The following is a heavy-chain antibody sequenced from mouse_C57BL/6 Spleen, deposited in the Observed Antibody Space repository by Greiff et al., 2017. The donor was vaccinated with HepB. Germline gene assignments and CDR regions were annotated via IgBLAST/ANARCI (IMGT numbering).Heavy chain of an antibody. CDR3: ARGGDGYFY. CDR2: ISDGGSYT. D-gene: IGHD2-3*01. Sequence: EVQAVESGGGLVKPGGSLKLSCAASGFTFSSYAMSWVRQTPEKRLEWVATISDGGSYTYYPDNVKGRFTISRDNAKNNLYLQMSHLKSEDTAMYYCARGGDGYFYWGQGTLVTVSA. CDR1: GFTFSSYA. V-gene: IGHV5-4*01. J-gene: IGHJ3*01.